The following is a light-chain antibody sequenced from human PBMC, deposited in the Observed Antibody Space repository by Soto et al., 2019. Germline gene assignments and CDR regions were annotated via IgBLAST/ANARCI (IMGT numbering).Light chain of an antibody. V-gene: IGLV2-8*01. CDR1: SSDVGGYNY. Sequence: SALPQPPSASGSPGQSVTISCTGTSSDVGGYNYVSWYQQHPGKAPKLMIYEVSKRPSGVPDRFSGSKSGNTASLTVSGLQAEDEADYYCSSYAGTLYVFGTGTKVTVL. CDR2: EVS. J-gene: IGLJ1*01. CDR3: SSYAGTLYV.